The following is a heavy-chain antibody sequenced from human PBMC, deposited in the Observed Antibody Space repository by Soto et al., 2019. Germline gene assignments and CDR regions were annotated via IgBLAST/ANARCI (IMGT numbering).Heavy chain of an antibody. V-gene: IGHV3-21*01. D-gene: IGHD3-22*01. CDR1: GFTFSSYS. CDR2: ISSSSSYI. CDR3: ARERYCDNSGHFKL. Sequence: GGSLRLSCAASGFTFSSYSMNWVRQAPGKGLEWVSSISSSSSYIYYADSVKGRFTISRDNAKNSLYLQMNSLRAEDTAVYYCARERYCDNSGHFKLWGQGTLVTVSS. J-gene: IGHJ4*02.